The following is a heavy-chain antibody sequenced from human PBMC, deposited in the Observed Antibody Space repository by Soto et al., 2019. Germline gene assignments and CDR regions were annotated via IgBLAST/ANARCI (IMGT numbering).Heavy chain of an antibody. Sequence: QVQLVQSGAEEKKPGASVKVSCKASGYTFTNYATHWVRQAPGQRLEWMGWINAGNGNTKYSQKSQGRVTITRDTSASTAYMELSSLRSEDTAVYYCARVSGYYLPDYWGQGTLVTVSS. CDR3: ARVSGYYLPDY. CDR1: GYTFTNYA. D-gene: IGHD5-12*01. CDR2: INAGNGNT. J-gene: IGHJ4*02. V-gene: IGHV1-3*05.